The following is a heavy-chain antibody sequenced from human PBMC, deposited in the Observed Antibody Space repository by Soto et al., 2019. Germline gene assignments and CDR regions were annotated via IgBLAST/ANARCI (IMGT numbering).Heavy chain of an antibody. V-gene: IGHV3-74*01. D-gene: IGHD6-19*01. CDR2: INSDGSST. J-gene: IGHJ6*03. CDR1: GFTFSSYW. Sequence: GGSLRLSCAASGFTFSSYWMHWVRQAPGKGLVWVSRINSDGSSTSYADSVKGRFTISRDNAKNTLYLQMNSLRAEDTAVYYCARGYPYSSGFRSDPKYYYYYYMDVWGKGTTVTVSS. CDR3: ARGYPYSSGFRSDPKYYYYYYMDV.